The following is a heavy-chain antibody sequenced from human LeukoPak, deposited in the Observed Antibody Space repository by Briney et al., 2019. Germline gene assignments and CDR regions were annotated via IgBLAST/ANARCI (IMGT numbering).Heavy chain of an antibody. V-gene: IGHV4-34*01. Sequence: PSETLSLTCAVYGGSFSGYYWSWIRQPPGKGLEWIGEINHSGSTNYNPSLKSRVTMSVDTSKNQFSLKLSSVTAADTAVYYCARVANWVNSYFDYWGQGTLVAVSS. CDR1: GGSFSGYY. CDR2: INHSGST. D-gene: IGHD7-27*01. J-gene: IGHJ4*02. CDR3: ARVANWVNSYFDY.